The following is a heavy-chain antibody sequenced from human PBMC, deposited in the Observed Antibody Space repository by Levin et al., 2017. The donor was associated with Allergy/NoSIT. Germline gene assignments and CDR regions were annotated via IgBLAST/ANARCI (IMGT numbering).Heavy chain of an antibody. J-gene: IGHJ4*02. CDR3: ARVGSGSYHFSFVDY. CDR2: VSHDGTYD. V-gene: IGHV3-30*04. Sequence: GGSLRLSCAASGFTFSSFGMHWVRQAPGNGLEWVAVVSHDGTYDNYADSVRGRFTISRDNSKNTLYLQMDSLRSEDTAVYYCARVGSGSYHFSFVDYWGQGTLVTVSS. D-gene: IGHD1-26*01. CDR1: GFTFSSFG.